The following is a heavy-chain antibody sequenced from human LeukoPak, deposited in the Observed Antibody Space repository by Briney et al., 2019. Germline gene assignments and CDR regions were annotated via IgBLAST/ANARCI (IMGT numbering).Heavy chain of an antibody. CDR1: GGSIISYY. D-gene: IGHD6-19*01. V-gene: IGHV4-59*08. Sequence: SETLSLTCTVSGGSIISYYWSWVRQPPGKGLEWIGYIYYTGTTNYKPSLESRVTISVDTSKNQFSLRLSSVTAADTALYYCARHSSGIAVAGTKFDYWGQGTLVTVSS. CDR3: ARHSSGIAVAGTKFDY. J-gene: IGHJ4*02. CDR2: IYYTGTT.